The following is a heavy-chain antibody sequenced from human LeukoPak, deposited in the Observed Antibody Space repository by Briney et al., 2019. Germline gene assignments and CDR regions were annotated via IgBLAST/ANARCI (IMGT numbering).Heavy chain of an antibody. CDR2: ISGGGGSVA. Sequence: GGSLRLSCAASGFTFSPYAMGWVRQAPGKGLEWVSVISGGGGSVAYYADSVKGRFAISRDNSKNTLYLQMNSLRAEDTAVYYCGKDQNVAAAGVPYDYWGQGTLVTVSS. D-gene: IGHD6-13*01. J-gene: IGHJ4*02. V-gene: IGHV3-23*01. CDR1: GFTFSPYA. CDR3: GKDQNVAAAGVPYDY.